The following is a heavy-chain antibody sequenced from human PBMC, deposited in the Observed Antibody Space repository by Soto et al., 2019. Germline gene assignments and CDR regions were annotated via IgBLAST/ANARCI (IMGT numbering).Heavy chain of an antibody. CDR3: ARDSNWNYVPSAWFDP. Sequence: SQTLSLTCAISGDSVSSNSAAWNWIRQSPSRGLEWLGRTYYRSKWYNDYAVSVKSRITINPDTSKNQFSLQLNSVTPEDTAVYYCARDSNWNYVPSAWFDPWGQGTLVTVSS. J-gene: IGHJ5*02. CDR1: GDSVSSNSAA. CDR2: TYYRSKWYN. V-gene: IGHV6-1*01. D-gene: IGHD1-7*01.